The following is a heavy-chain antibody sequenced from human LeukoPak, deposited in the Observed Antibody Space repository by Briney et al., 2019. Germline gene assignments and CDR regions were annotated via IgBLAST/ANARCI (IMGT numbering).Heavy chain of an antibody. CDR2: INHSGST. CDR3: ARQYGTLGTRLLWFGELLLSGGYFDY. V-gene: IGHV4-34*01. D-gene: IGHD3-10*01. Sequence: KPSETLSLTCSVYGGSFSGYYWSWIRQPPGKGLEWIGEINHSGSTNYNPSLKGRVTISVDTSKNQFSLKLSSVTAADTAVYYCARQYGTLGTRLLWFGELLLSGGYFDYWGQGTLVTVSS. CDR1: GGSFSGYY. J-gene: IGHJ4*02.